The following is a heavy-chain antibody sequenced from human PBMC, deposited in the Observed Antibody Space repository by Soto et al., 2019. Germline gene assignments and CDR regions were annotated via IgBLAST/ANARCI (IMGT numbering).Heavy chain of an antibody. CDR2: MYYSGSS. J-gene: IGHJ4*02. CDR3: ARHPRDDYNYGGSGIFDY. D-gene: IGHD4-4*01. V-gene: IGHV4-39*01. Sequence: QLQLQESGPGLVKPSETLSLTCSVSGGSISSRTFWWAWIRQPPGKGLEWIGDMYYSGSSYSSPSLKSRVPLSVDTSKNQLSLKLNSVTAADTAVYYGARHPRDDYNYGGSGIFDYWGQGTLVTVSS. CDR1: GGSISSRTFW.